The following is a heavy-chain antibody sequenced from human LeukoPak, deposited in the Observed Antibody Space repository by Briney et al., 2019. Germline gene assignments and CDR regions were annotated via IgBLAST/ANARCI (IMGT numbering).Heavy chain of an antibody. V-gene: IGHV1-69*06. CDR2: IIPMFGTA. Sequence: SVKVSCKTSIGTFRSYSISWVRQAPGQGLEWMGGIIPMFGTAKYAQKFQGRVTITADKSTSTAYMELSSLRSEDTAVYYCASGTTDIVVVPATLRNYYFDYWGQGTLVTVSS. J-gene: IGHJ4*02. CDR3: ASGTTDIVVVPATLRNYYFDY. CDR1: IGTFRSYS. D-gene: IGHD2-2*01.